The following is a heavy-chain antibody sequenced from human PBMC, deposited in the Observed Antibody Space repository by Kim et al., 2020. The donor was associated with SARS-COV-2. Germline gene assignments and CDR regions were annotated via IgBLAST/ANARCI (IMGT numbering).Heavy chain of an antibody. V-gene: IGHV5-51*01. Sequence: GESLKISCKGSGYSFTSYWIGWVRQMPGKGLEWMGIIYPGDSDTRYSPSFQGQVTISADESISTAYLQWSSLKASDTAMYYCARHESCSGGSCYHGDWFDPWGQGTLVTVSS. J-gene: IGHJ5*02. CDR2: IYPGDSDT. D-gene: IGHD2-15*01. CDR3: ARHESCSGGSCYHGDWFDP. CDR1: GYSFTSYW.